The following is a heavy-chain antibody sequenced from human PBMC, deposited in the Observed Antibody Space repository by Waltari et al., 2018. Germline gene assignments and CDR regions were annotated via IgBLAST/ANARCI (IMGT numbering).Heavy chain of an antibody. Sequence: QQHLQESGPGLVKPSETLSLTCTVSGVSISRSNYYWGWIRQPPGKGLEWIGQISESGRTSYNPSLKSRVTISVDTSRNQISLNLYSVTAADAAVYYCARRENYNFWRDSFDVWGQGTVVTVSS. CDR2: ISESGRT. V-gene: IGHV4-39*07. CDR3: ARRENYNFWRDSFDV. J-gene: IGHJ3*01. D-gene: IGHD3-3*01. CDR1: GVSISRSNYY.